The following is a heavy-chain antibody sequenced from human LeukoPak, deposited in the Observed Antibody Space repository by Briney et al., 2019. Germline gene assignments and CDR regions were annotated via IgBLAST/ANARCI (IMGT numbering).Heavy chain of an antibody. Sequence: GGSLRLSCAASGFTFSSYAMSWVRQAPGKGLEWVSAISGSGGSTYYADSVKGRFTISRDNSKNTLYLQMNSLRAEDTAVYYCARGRGDSYGYTASYYMDVWGKGTTVTVSS. J-gene: IGHJ6*03. D-gene: IGHD5-18*01. CDR2: ISGSGGST. CDR3: ARGRGDSYGYTASYYMDV. CDR1: GFTFSSYA. V-gene: IGHV3-23*01.